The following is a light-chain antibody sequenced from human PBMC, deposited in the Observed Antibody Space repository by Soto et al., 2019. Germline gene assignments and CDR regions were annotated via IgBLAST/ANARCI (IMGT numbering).Light chain of an antibody. V-gene: IGKV3-15*01. J-gene: IGKJ4*01. CDR3: QQYNKWPLT. Sequence: EIVMTQSPATLSVSPGERATLSCRASQSVSNNLAWYQQKPGQAPRLLIYHASTRATGIPARFSGSGSGTEFTLTISSPQSEDCAVYYCQQYNKWPLTFGGGSKVEIK. CDR1: QSVSNN. CDR2: HAS.